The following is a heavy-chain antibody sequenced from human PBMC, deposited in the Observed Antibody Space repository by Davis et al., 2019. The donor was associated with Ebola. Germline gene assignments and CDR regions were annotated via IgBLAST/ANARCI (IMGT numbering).Heavy chain of an antibody. CDR2: INTHTGNP. J-gene: IGHJ5*01. D-gene: IGHD3-22*01. CDR1: GYTLTRYI. Sequence: ASVKVSCKASGYTLTRYIMNWVRQAPGQGLEWMGWINTHTGNPTYAQGFTGRFVFSLDTAVSTAYVQINTLKTEDTAVYYCARGAGRSSGWFDSWGQGTLVTVSS. CDR3: ARGAGRSSGWFDS. V-gene: IGHV7-4-1*02.